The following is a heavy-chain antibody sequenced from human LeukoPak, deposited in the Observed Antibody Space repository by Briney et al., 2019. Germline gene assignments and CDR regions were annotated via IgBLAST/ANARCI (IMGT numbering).Heavy chain of an antibody. Sequence: NPSETLSLTCAVYGGSFSGYYWSWIRQPPGKGLEWIGEINHSGSTNYNPSLKSRVTISVDTSKNQFSLKLSSVTAADTAVYYCARGPRWLRSAFDIWGQGIMVTVSS. J-gene: IGHJ3*02. CDR1: GGSFSGYY. CDR2: INHSGST. D-gene: IGHD5-24*01. CDR3: ARGPRWLRSAFDI. V-gene: IGHV4-34*01.